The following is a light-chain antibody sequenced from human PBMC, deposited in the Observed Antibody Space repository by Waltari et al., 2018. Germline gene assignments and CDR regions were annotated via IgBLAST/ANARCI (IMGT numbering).Light chain of an antibody. J-gene: IGKJ1*01. CDR3: QKYDFLPAT. V-gene: IGKV3-20*01. CDR2: QTT. CDR1: QGVGKY. Sequence: EIVLTQSPGTLSLSPGERATLSCRASQGVGKYLAWYQQRPGQAPRLLLYQTTIRATGIPDRCSGSGDGTDFSLTISRLEPEDFAVYYCQKYDFLPATFGQGTTVEIK.